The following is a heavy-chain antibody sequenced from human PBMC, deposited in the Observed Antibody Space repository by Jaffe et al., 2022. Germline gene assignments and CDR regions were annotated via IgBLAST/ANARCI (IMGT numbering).Heavy chain of an antibody. CDR2: INPNSGGT. D-gene: IGHD3-10*01. CDR1: GYTFTGYY. J-gene: IGHJ5*02. Sequence: QVQLVQSGAEVKKPGASVKVSCKASGYTFTGYYMHWVRQAPGQGLEWMGWINPNSGGTNYAQKFQGRVTMTRDTSISTAYMELSRLRSDDTAVYYCASSRTDGSGSYWGNWFDPWGQGTLVTVSS. CDR3: ASSRTDGSGSYWGNWFDP. V-gene: IGHV1-2*02.